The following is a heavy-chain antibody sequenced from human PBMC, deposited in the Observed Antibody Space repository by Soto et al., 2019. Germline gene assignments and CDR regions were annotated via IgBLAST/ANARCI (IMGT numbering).Heavy chain of an antibody. CDR1: GGSISGGNYY. D-gene: IGHD2-21*01. CDR2: IYYSGST. Sequence: SETLSLTCTVSGGSISGGNYYWSWIRQPPGKGLEWIGYIYYSGSTYYSPSLRSRVAISVDTSKNQFSLKLTSVTAAQTAVYYSTRSLEPVYFMWLHPHYPTPPPLPTLSPSHPTASETLSLTCTVSGGSISSYYW. V-gene: IGHV4-30-4*01. J-gene: IGHJ4*01. CDR3: TRSLEPVYFMWLHPHYPTPPPLPTLSPSHPTASETLSLTCTVSGGSISSYY.